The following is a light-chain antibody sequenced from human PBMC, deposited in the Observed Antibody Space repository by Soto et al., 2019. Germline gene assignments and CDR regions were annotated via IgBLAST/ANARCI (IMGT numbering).Light chain of an antibody. CDR3: HQSDDSPWT. CDR1: QGVSRK. CDR2: GAS. Sequence: DIVMTQSPATLSVAPGERVTFSRRASQGVSRKLAWYQHKPGQAPRLLIYGASSRATGIPDRFSGSGSGTDFTLTVARLEAEDSAVYFCHQSDDSPWTFGQGTKVDIK. J-gene: IGKJ1*01. V-gene: IGKV3D-15*02.